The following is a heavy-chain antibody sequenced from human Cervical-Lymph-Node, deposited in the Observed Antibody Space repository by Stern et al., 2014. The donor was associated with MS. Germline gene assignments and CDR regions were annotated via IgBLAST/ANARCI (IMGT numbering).Heavy chain of an antibody. CDR2: IYPEDSDP. V-gene: IGHV5-51*01. CDR1: GYSFSNTW. J-gene: IGHJ3*01. D-gene: IGHD3-10*01. Sequence: EEQLVESGGEVKKAGESLKISCKGSGYSFSNTWIGWVRQMPGKGLEWMGFIYPEDSDPRYSPSFQGQVSISADTSISTTYLHWGSLKASDTAMYFCARPLRGINNAFDAWGQGTMVTVYS. CDR3: ARPLRGINNAFDA.